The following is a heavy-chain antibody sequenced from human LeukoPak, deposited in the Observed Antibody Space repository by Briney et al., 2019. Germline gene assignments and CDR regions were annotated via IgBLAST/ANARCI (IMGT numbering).Heavy chain of an antibody. Sequence: SVKVSCKASGGTFSSYAISWARQAPGQGLEWMGGIIPIFGTANYAQKFQGRVTITADESTSTAYMELSSLRSEDTAVYYCARSRLEVGYYHYMDVWGKGTTVTISS. J-gene: IGHJ6*03. CDR2: IIPIFGTA. CDR1: GGTFSSYA. V-gene: IGHV1-69*13. CDR3: ARSRLEVGYYHYMDV. D-gene: IGHD3-3*01.